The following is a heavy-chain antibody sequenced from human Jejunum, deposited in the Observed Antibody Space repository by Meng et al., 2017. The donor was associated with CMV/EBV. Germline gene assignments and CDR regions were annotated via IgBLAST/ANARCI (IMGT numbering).Heavy chain of an antibody. Sequence: SISSGDYYWSWIRQPLGKGLEWIGFIKYSGRAYYNPSLNSRVTISLDTSENHSSLRLSSVTAADTAVYYCARTQDCSTTSCYTGFDPWGQGTLVTVSS. CDR2: IKYSGRA. V-gene: IGHV4-30-4*08. D-gene: IGHD2-2*01. CDR1: SISSGDYY. J-gene: IGHJ5*02. CDR3: ARTQDCSTTSCYTGFDP.